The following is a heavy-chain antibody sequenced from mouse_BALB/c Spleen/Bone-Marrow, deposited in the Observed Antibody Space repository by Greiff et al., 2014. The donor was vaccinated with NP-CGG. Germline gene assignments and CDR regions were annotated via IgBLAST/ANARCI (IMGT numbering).Heavy chain of an antibody. Sequence: EVQLQQSGGGLVKPGGSLKLSCAASGFTFSNYAMSWVRQTPEKRLEWVASISNGGSTYYQDSVQGRFTISRDNARYILYLQMSSLRSEDTAMYYCARTPQLLYYFDYWGQGTTLTVSS. J-gene: IGHJ2*01. CDR2: ISNGGST. CDR3: ARTPQLLYYFDY. V-gene: IGHV5-6-5*01. CDR1: GFTFSNYA. D-gene: IGHD4-1*02.